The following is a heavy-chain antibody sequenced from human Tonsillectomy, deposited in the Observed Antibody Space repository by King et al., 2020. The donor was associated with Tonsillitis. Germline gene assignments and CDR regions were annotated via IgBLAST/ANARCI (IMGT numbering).Heavy chain of an antibody. V-gene: IGHV5-10-1*03. D-gene: IGHD3-10*01. J-gene: IGHJ5*02. CDR2: IHPSDSYT. Sequence: QLVQSGAEVKKPGESLRISCKGSGYNFANYYISWVRQMPGKGLEWMGRIHPSDSYTKYNPSFQGHVTISADKSVSTAYLQWSSLKASDTAMYYCASLGDLLWSGARTWGKGPLVTVSS. CDR3: ASLGDLLWSGART. CDR1: GYNFANYY.